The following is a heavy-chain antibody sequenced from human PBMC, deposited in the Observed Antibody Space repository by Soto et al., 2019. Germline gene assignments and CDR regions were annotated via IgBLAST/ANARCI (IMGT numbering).Heavy chain of an antibody. D-gene: IGHD1-1*01. Sequence: ASVKVACKASGYTFTRYGISWVLQAPGQGLEWMGWISGYNGDTNYAQKFQGRVSMTLDTSTGTAYMELRSLTSDDTAIYYCAKNGQQPCYYYGLDVWGQGTKVTVSS. V-gene: IGHV1-18*01. CDR1: GYTFTRYG. CDR3: AKNGQQPCYYYGLDV. J-gene: IGHJ6*02. CDR2: ISGYNGDT.